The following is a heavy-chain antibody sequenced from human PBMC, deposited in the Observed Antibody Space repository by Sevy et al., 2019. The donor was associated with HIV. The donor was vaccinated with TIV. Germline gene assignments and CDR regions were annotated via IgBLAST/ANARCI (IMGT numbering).Heavy chain of an antibody. V-gene: IGHV1-2*06. CDR1: GYTFTGYY. CDR2: INPNSGGT. J-gene: IGHJ5*02. D-gene: IGHD6-25*01. CDR3: ARDLGEAALDP. Sequence: ASVKVSCKASGYTFTGYYMHWVRQAPGQGLEWMGRINPNSGGTNYAQKLRGRVSMTTDTSTSTAYMELRSLRADDTAVYYCARDLGEAALDPWGQGTLVTVSS.